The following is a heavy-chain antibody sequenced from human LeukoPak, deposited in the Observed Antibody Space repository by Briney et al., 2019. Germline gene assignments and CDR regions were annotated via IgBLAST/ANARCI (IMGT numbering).Heavy chain of an antibody. CDR3: AKGQAGENYFDY. Sequence: PGGSLRLSCAASGFTFSSYGMSWVRQAPGKGLEWVSAISGSGGSTYYADSVKGRFTISRDNSKNTLYLQMNSLRAEDTAVYYCAKGQAGENYFDYWGQGTLVTVSS. D-gene: IGHD7-27*01. V-gene: IGHV3-23*01. J-gene: IGHJ4*02. CDR2: ISGSGGST. CDR1: GFTFSSYG.